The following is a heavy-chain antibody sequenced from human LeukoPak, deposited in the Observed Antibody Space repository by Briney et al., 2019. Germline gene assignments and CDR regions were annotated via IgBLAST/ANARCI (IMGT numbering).Heavy chain of an antibody. CDR1: GDTMTNYY. Sequence: SETLSLTCTVSGDTMTNYYWSWIRQPAGKELEWIGRIYSSGSTNYNPSLKSRVTMSVDTSKNQFSLNLTSVTVADMAVYFCARVGVVESSGYHDYYFDFWGQGSLVTVSS. D-gene: IGHD3-22*01. CDR2: IYSSGST. CDR3: ARVGVVESSGYHDYYFDF. J-gene: IGHJ4*02. V-gene: IGHV4-4*07.